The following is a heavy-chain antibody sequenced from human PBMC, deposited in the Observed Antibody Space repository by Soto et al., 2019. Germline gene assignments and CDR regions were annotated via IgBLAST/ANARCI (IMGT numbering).Heavy chain of an antibody. CDR3: ARLKRITIYEVVSAEFYVDV. V-gene: IGHV4-59*08. Sequence: SETLSLTCSVSGGPLSDYYWIWVRQPPRKGLEWIGYVYSSGSTNYNSSLESRATISVDSSTNQFSLKLSSVTAADTAIYYCARLKRITIYEVVSAEFYVDVWGKGTTVTAP. CDR2: VYSSGST. J-gene: IGHJ6*03. D-gene: IGHD3-3*01. CDR1: GGPLSDYY.